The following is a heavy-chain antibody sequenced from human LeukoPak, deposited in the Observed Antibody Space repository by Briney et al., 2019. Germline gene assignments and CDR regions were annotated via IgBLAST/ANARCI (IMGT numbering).Heavy chain of an antibody. J-gene: IGHJ3*02. V-gene: IGHV1-69*01. CDR3: ARDQPRGMVVQAVFAFDI. Sequence: SVKVSCKASGGTFSSYAISWVRQAPGQGLEWMGGIIPIFGTANYAQKFQGRVTITADESTSTAYMELSSLRSEDTAVYYCARDQPRGMVVQAVFAFDIWGQGTMVTVSS. D-gene: IGHD2-2*01. CDR2: IIPIFGTA. CDR1: GGTFSSYA.